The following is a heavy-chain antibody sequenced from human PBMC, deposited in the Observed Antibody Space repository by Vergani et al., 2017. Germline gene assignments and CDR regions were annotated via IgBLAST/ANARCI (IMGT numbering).Heavy chain of an antibody. CDR3: ARHRRGYSGYDASDY. CDR2: IKQDGSEK. V-gene: IGHV3-7*01. Sequence: EVQLVESGGGLVQPGGSLRLSCAASGFTFSSYWMSWVRQAPGKGLEWVANIKQDGSEKYYVDSVKGRFTISRDNAKNSLYLQRNSLRAEDTAVYYCARHRRGYSGYDASDYWGQGTLVTVSS. J-gene: IGHJ4*02. CDR1: GFTFSSYW. D-gene: IGHD5-12*01.